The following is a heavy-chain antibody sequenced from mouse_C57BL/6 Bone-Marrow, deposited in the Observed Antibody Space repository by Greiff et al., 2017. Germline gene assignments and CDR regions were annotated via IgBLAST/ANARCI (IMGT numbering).Heavy chain of an antibody. CDR3: AIIYYYGSSYSHWYFDV. CDR2: IDPSDSYT. CDR1: GYTFTSYW. V-gene: IGHV1-69*01. J-gene: IGHJ1*03. Sequence: QVQLQQPGAELVMPGASVKLSCKASGYTFTSYWLHWVKQRPGQGLEWIGEIDPSDSYTNYNQKFKGKSTLTVDKSSSTAYMQLSSLTSEDSAVYYCAIIYYYGSSYSHWYFDVWGTGTTVTVSS. D-gene: IGHD1-1*01.